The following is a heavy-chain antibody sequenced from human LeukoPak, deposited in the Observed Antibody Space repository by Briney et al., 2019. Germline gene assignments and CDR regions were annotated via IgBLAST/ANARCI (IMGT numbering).Heavy chain of an antibody. CDR3: ARGPSLAAAVWDNWFDP. CDR2: IYYSGST. Sequence: SETLSLTCTVSGGSISSSSYYWGWIRQPPGKGLEWIGSIYYSGSTYYNPSLKSRVTISVDTSKNQFSLKLSSVTAADTAVYYCARGPSLAAAVWDNWFDPWGQGTLVTVSS. CDR1: GGSISSSSYY. J-gene: IGHJ5*02. D-gene: IGHD6-13*01. V-gene: IGHV4-39*01.